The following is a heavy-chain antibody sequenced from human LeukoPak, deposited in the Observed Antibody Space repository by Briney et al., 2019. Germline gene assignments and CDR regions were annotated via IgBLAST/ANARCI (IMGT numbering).Heavy chain of an antibody. CDR1: GGTFSIYA. CDR3: GLTMVRGVIFPVDY. J-gene: IGHJ4*02. D-gene: IGHD3-10*01. V-gene: IGHV1-69*05. CDR2: IIPIFGTA. Sequence: ASVKVSCKASGGTFSIYAISWVRQAPGQGLEWMGGIIPIFGTANYAQKFQGRVTITTDESTSTAYMELSSLRSEDTAVYYCGLTMVRGVIFPVDYWGQGTLVTVSS.